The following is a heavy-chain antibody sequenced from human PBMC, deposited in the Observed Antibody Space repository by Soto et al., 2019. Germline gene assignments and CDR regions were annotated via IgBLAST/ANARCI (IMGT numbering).Heavy chain of an antibody. CDR3: ARTVGAAYYFDF. CDR2: IYTSGST. V-gene: IGHV4-4*07. D-gene: IGHD1-26*01. Sequence: QVQLQASGPGLVKPLETLSLTCTVSGDSMTKYYWSWIPQPAGKGLECIGRIYTSGSTNYNPSLKRRVTMSIDTSNNHFSLKLKSVTAADTAVYYCARTVGAAYYFDFWGQGALVTVSS. J-gene: IGHJ4*02. CDR1: GDSMTKYY.